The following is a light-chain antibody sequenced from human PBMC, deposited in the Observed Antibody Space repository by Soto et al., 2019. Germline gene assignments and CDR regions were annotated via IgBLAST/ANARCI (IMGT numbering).Light chain of an antibody. CDR2: EVS. Sequence: QSVLNQPPSASGTPGQRGTISCSGSSSNTGSNYVYWYQQHPGKAPKLMIYEVSNRPSGVSNRFSGSKSGNTASLTISGLQAEYEADYYCSSYTSSSTLEWVFGGGTKLTVL. V-gene: IGLV2-14*01. CDR1: SSNTGSNY. J-gene: IGLJ3*02. CDR3: SSYTSSSTLEWV.